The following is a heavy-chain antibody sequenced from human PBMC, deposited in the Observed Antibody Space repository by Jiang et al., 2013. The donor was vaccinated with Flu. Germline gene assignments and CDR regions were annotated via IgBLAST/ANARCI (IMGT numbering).Heavy chain of an antibody. V-gene: IGHV3-48*03. CDR3: ARDDMITFGGNFDY. CDR2: ISSSGSTI. J-gene: IGHJ4*02. D-gene: IGHD3-16*01. CDR1: GFTFSSYE. Sequence: LLESGGGLVQPGGSLRLSCAASGFTFSSYEMNWVRQAPGKGLEWVSYISSSGSTIYYADSVKGRFTISRDNAKNSLYLQMNSLRAEDTAVYYCARDDMITFGGNFDYWGQGTLVTVSS.